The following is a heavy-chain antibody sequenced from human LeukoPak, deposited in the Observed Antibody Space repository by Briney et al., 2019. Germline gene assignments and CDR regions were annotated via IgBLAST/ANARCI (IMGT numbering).Heavy chain of an antibody. V-gene: IGHV3-23*01. CDR2: ISGSGAKT. Sequence: PGGSLRLSCTASGFTFSSYAMTWVRQAPGKGLEWVSSISGSGAKTYYADSVKGRFTISRDNSKNTLYLQMNSLRPEDTAVYYCAKDFPSGRQPGGRTYWGQGTLVTVSS. CDR3: AKDFPSGRQPGGRTY. D-gene: IGHD2-15*01. J-gene: IGHJ4*02. CDR1: GFTFSSYA.